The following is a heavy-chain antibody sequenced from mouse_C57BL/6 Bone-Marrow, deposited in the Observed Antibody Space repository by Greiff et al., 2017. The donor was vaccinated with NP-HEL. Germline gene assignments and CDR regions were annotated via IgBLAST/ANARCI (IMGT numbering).Heavy chain of an antibody. Sequence: EVNLVESGGGLVQSGRSLRLSCATSGFTFSDFYMEWVRQAPGKGLEWIAASRNKANDYTTEYSASVKGRFIVSRDTSQSILYLQMNALRAEDTAIYYCARALYYGSSYWYFDVWGTGTTVTVSS. D-gene: IGHD1-1*01. J-gene: IGHJ1*03. V-gene: IGHV7-1*01. CDR1: GFTFSDFY. CDR3: ARALYYGSSYWYFDV. CDR2: SRNKANDYTT.